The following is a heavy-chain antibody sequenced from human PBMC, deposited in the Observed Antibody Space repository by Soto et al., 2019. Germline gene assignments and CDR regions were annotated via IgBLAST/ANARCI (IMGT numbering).Heavy chain of an antibody. V-gene: IGHV1-2*02. Sequence: ASVKVSCKASGYTFTGYYVHWVRQAPGQGLEWMGWINPNSGDTYLAQRFQGRVTMNSLKTEDTAVYYCTTDSRTVRLRFLEWFHHNYYGMDVWGQGTTVTVSS. J-gene: IGHJ6*02. CDR2: INPNSGDT. CDR3: WFHHNYYGMDV. D-gene: IGHD3-3*01. CDR1: GYTFTGYY.